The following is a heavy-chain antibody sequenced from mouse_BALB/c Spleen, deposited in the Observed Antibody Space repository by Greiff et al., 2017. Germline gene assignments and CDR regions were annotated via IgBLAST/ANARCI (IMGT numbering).Heavy chain of an antibody. D-gene: IGHD2-10*02. CDR1: GYTFTSYW. Sequence: VQLQQPGAELVKPGASVKLSCKASGYTFTSYWMHWVKQRPGQGLEWIGAIYPGNSDTSYNQKFKGKAKLTAVTSTSTAYMELSSLTNEDSAVYYCTRQYGMAWFAYWGQGTLVTVSA. V-gene: IGHV1-5*01. CDR2: IYPGNSDT. CDR3: TRQYGMAWFAY. J-gene: IGHJ3*01.